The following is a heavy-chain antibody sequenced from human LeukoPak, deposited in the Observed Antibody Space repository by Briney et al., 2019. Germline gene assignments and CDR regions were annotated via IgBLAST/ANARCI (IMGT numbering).Heavy chain of an antibody. J-gene: IGHJ6*02. V-gene: IGHV3-13*01. CDR3: ARGKTLRYFDWLSNYYYYGMDV. CDR2: IGTAGDT. D-gene: IGHD3-9*01. CDR1: GFTFSSYD. Sequence: GGSLRLSCAASGFTFSSYDMHWVRQATGKGLEWVSAIGTAGDTYYPGSVKGRFTIYRENAKNSLYLQMNSLRAGDTAVYYCARGKTLRYFDWLSNYYYYGMDVWGQGATVTVSS.